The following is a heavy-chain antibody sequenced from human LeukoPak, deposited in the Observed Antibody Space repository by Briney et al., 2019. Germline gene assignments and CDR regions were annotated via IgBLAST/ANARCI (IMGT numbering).Heavy chain of an antibody. Sequence: GGSLRLSCAASGFSFRSYAMHWVRQAPGKGLEGVAVISHDGSSEYYADSVKGRFTISRDDSKNTLYLEMNSLRVEDTAVYYCARDRCNGGTCFVSVLDYWGQGTLVTVSS. CDR2: ISHDGSSE. D-gene: IGHD2-15*01. J-gene: IGHJ4*02. CDR1: GFSFRSYA. CDR3: ARDRCNGGTCFVSVLDY. V-gene: IGHV3-30*04.